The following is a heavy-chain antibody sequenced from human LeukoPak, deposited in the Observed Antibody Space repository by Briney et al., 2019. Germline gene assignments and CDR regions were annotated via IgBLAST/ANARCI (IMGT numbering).Heavy chain of an antibody. Sequence: GASVKVSCTASGYTFTSYGIGWVRQAPGQGLEWMGWISAYNGNTNYAHKLQGRVTMTTDTSTSTAYMELRSLRSDDTAVYYCAREKVWGYSYRDGPYYGMDVWGKGTTVTVSS. CDR1: GYTFTSYG. J-gene: IGHJ6*04. CDR3: AREKVWGYSYRDGPYYGMDV. D-gene: IGHD5-18*01. CDR2: ISAYNGNT. V-gene: IGHV1-18*04.